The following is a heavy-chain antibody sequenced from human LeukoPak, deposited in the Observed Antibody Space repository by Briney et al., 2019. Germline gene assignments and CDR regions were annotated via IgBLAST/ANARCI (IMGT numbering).Heavy chain of an antibody. CDR3: ARGGLNRRVAGRSRGNYYYMDV. V-gene: IGHV4-34*01. CDR1: GHSFSFYY. D-gene: IGHD2-15*01. Sequence: SETLSLTCAVYGHSFSFYYWSWVRQPPGKGLEWIGEINHSGSTSYNPSLKSRVTISVDTSKSQSSLILSSVTAADTAVYFCARGGLNRRVAGRSRGNYYYMDVWGKGTTVTVSS. CDR2: INHSGST. J-gene: IGHJ6*03.